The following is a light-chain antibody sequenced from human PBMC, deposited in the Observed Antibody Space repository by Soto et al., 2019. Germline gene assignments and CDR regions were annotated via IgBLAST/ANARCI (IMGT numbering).Light chain of an antibody. V-gene: IGLV2-14*01. Sequence: QSALTQPASMSGSPGQSISISYTGISSDIGGYNYVSWYQQHPGKAPKLMIYDVSNRRSGVSNRFSGSKSGNTASLTISGLQTEDEADYYCYSYTSSSTVLFGGGTKLTVL. CDR1: SSDIGGYNY. CDR2: DVS. CDR3: YSYTSSSTVL. J-gene: IGLJ2*01.